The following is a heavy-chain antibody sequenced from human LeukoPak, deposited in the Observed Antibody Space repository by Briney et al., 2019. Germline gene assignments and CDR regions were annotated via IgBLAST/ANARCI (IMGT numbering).Heavy chain of an antibody. Sequence: KPSETLSLTCTVSGGSISSYYWSWIRQPPGKGLEWIGYIHYSGSTNYNPSLKGRVTISVDTSKNQFSLKLSSVTAADTAVYYCARKNFGGFDYWGQGTLVTVSA. CDR3: ARKNFGGFDY. CDR2: IHYSGST. V-gene: IGHV4-59*01. J-gene: IGHJ4*02. CDR1: GGSISSYY. D-gene: IGHD2-21*01.